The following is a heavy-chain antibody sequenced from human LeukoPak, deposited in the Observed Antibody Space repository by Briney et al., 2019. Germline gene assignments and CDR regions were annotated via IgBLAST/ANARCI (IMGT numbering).Heavy chain of an antibody. J-gene: IGHJ4*02. V-gene: IGHV4-59*01. CDR2: IYYSGST. CDR3: ARGKGPSGVAAKGYYFDY. CDR1: GGSISSYY. D-gene: IGHD2-15*01. Sequence: SETLSLTCTVSGGSISSYYWSWIRQPPGKGLEWIGYIYYSGSTNYNPSLKSRVTISVDTSKNQFSLKLSSVTAADTAVYYCARGKGPSGVAAKGYYFDYWGQGTLVTVSS.